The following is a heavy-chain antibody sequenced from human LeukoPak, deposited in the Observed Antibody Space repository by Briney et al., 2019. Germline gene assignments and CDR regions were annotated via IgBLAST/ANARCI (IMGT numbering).Heavy chain of an antibody. CDR1: GFTFTIYD. CDR2: IIPIFGTA. V-gene: IGHV1-69*05. J-gene: IGHJ4*02. CDR3: ARGAGTLLKY. Sequence: SVKVSCXTSGFTFTIYDINWVRQARGQGLEWMGGIIPIFGTANYAQKFQGRVTITTDESTSTAYMELSSLRSEDTAVYYCARGAGTLLKYWGQGTLVTVSS. D-gene: IGHD1-1*01.